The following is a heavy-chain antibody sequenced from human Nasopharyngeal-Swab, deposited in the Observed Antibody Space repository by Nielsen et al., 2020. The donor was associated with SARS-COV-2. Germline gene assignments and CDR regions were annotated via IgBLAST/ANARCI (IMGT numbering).Heavy chain of an antibody. CDR2: INHSGST. D-gene: IGHD1-26*01. Sequence: WIRQPPGKGLEWIGEINHSGSTNYNPSLKSRVTISVDTSKNQFSLKLSSVAAADTAVYYCARGSRGSYSYWGQGTLVTVSS. V-gene: IGHV4-34*01. J-gene: IGHJ4*02. CDR3: ARGSRGSYSY.